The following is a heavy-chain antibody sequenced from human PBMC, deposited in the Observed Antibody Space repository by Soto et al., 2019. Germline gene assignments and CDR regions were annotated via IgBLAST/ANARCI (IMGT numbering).Heavy chain of an antibody. J-gene: IGHJ4*02. Sequence: PSETLSLTCTVSGGSISSSSYYWSWIRQPPGKGLEWIGNIYYSGSTYYNPSLKSRVTISVDTPKNQFSLKLSSVTAADTAVYYCASVTIDLGDFDYWGQGTLVTVSS. CDR3: ASVTIDLGDFDY. V-gene: IGHV4-31*03. CDR2: IYYSGST. CDR1: GGSISSSSYY. D-gene: IGHD3-16*01.